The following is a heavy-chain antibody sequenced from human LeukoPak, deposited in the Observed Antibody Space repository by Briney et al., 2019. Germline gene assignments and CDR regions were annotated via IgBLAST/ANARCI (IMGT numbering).Heavy chain of an antibody. CDR3: AKDYHYYDSSGYAFDY. CDR1: GFTFSSYG. Sequence: AGGSLRLSCAASGFTFSSYGMHWVRQAPGEGLEWVAFIRYDGSNKYYADSVKGRFTISRDNSKNTLYLQMNSLRAEDTAVYYCAKDYHYYDSSGYAFDYWGQGTLVTVSS. J-gene: IGHJ4*02. D-gene: IGHD3-22*01. CDR2: IRYDGSNK. V-gene: IGHV3-30*02.